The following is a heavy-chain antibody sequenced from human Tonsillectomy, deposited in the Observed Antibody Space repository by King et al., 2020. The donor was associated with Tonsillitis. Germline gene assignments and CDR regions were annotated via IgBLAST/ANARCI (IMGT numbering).Heavy chain of an antibody. D-gene: IGHD3-3*01. V-gene: IGHV3-9*01. CDR3: AKDRTGLRCSVFEY. CDR1: GFIFNDYA. CDR2: ISWNSDNI. J-gene: IGHJ4*02. Sequence: VQLVESGGGLEQPGRSLRLSCAAFGFIFNDYAMHWVRQAPGKGLEWVSGISWNSDNIGYADSVKGRFIISRDNAKNSLYLQMNSLRDEDTALYYCAKDRTGLRCSVFEYWGQGTLVTVSS.